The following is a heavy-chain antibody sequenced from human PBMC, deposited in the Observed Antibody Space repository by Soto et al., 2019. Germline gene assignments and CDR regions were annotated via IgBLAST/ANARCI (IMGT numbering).Heavy chain of an antibody. CDR3: ARDIIVGAANWYFDL. V-gene: IGHV3-48*02. CDR2: ISSSSTI. J-gene: IGHJ2*01. D-gene: IGHD1-26*01. Sequence: PGGSLRLSCAASGFTFSSYSMNWVRQAPGKGLEWVSYISSSSTIYYADSVKGRFTISRDNAKNSLYLQMNSLRDEDTAVHYCARDIIVGAANWYFDLWGRGTLVTVSS. CDR1: GFTFSSYS.